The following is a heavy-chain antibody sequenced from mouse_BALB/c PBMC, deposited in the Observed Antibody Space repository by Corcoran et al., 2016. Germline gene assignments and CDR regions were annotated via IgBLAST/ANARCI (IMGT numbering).Heavy chain of an antibody. Sequence: EVLLQQSGPELVKPGASVKIPCKASGYTFTDYNMDWVKQSHGKSLEWIGDINPNNGGTIYNQKFKGKATLTVDKSSSTAYMELRSLTSEDTAVYYCAIMDPTVVYFDYWGQGTTLTVSS. CDR2: INPNNGGT. CDR3: AIMDPTVVYFDY. V-gene: IGHV1-18*01. D-gene: IGHD1-1*01. J-gene: IGHJ2*01. CDR1: GYTFTDYN.